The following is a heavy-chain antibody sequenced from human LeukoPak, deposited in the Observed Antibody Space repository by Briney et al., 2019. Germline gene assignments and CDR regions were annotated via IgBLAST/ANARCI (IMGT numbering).Heavy chain of an antibody. V-gene: IGHV5-10-1*01. J-gene: IGHJ6*04. CDR2: IDPSDSYT. CDR1: GYSFTSYW. Sequence: GESLRTSCKGSGYSFTSYWISWVRQMPGKGLEWMGRIDPSDSYTNYSPSFQGHVTISADKSISTAYLQWSSLKASDTAMYYCARLIESTSGYYYYGMDVWGKGTTVTVSS. D-gene: IGHD3-16*02. CDR3: ARLIESTSGYYYYGMDV.